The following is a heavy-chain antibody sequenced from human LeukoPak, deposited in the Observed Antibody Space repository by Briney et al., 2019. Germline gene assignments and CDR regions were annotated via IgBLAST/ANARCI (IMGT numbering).Heavy chain of an antibody. CDR2: IKQDGSEK. CDR1: GLTFSSYW. Sequence: PGGSPRLSCAASGLTFSSYWMSWVRQAPGKGLEWVANIKQDGSEKYYVDSVKGRFTISRDNAKNSLYLQMNSLRAEDTAVYYCARETAARPGYYYYYIDVWGKGTTVTVSS. J-gene: IGHJ6*03. D-gene: IGHD6-6*01. CDR3: ARETAARPGYYYYYIDV. V-gene: IGHV3-7*01.